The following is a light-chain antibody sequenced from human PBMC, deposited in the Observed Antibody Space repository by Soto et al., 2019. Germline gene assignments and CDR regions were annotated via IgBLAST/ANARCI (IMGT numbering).Light chain of an antibody. CDR1: QSFSSN. J-gene: IGKJ5*01. V-gene: IGKV3-15*01. Sequence: EIVTTQSPATLSVSPGERATLSCRASQSFSSNLAWYQQKPGQAPRLLIYGASTRATGIPARFSGSGSGTEFTLTINSLQPDDFATYYCQHYDSYPITFGQGTRLEIK. CDR3: QHYDSYPIT. CDR2: GAS.